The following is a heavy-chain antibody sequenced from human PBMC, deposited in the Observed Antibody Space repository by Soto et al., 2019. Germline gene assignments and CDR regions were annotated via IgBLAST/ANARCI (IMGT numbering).Heavy chain of an antibody. J-gene: IGHJ6*02. Sequence: ASGKVSCKASGYTFTGYYMHWVRQAPGQGLEWMGWINPNSGGTNYAQKFQGRVTMTRDTSISTAYMELSRLRSDDTAVYYCARVDISYGSGSYSNLYYGMDVWSHGTTVT. D-gene: IGHD3-10*01. CDR1: GYTFTGYY. CDR3: ARVDISYGSGSYSNLYYGMDV. CDR2: INPNSGGT. V-gene: IGHV1-2*02.